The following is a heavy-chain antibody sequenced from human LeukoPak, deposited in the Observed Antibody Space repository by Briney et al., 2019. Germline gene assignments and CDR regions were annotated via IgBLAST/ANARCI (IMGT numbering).Heavy chain of an antibody. Sequence: SVKVPCKASGCTFTGYYMHGVRQAPGQGLEWVGWINPNSRGTNYAQKFQGRVTMTRDTSISTAYMELSRLRSDDTAVYYCARGFRSSGFLWFDPWGQGTLVTVSS. CDR1: GCTFTGYY. CDR3: ARGFRSSGFLWFDP. V-gene: IGHV1-2*02. CDR2: INPNSRGT. J-gene: IGHJ5*02. D-gene: IGHD3-22*01.